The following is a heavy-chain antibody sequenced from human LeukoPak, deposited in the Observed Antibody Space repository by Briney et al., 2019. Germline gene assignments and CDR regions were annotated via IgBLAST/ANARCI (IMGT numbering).Heavy chain of an antibody. CDR1: GYTFTSYD. J-gene: IGHJ6*03. CDR3: SRGGYSYEYYYYYYYMDV. D-gene: IGHD5-18*01. CDR2: INPRSGNT. Sequence: GPSVKVSCKASGYTFTSYDINWVRQATGQGLEWMGWINPRSGNTGYAQKFQGRVTMTRNTSISTAYMELSSLRSEDTAVYYCSRGGYSYEYYYYYYYMDVWGKGTTVTVSS. V-gene: IGHV1-8*01.